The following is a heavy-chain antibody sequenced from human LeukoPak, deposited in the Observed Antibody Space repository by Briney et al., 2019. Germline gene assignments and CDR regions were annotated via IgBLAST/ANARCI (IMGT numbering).Heavy chain of an antibody. CDR3: ARMSPAGTDYYYYGMDV. D-gene: IGHD6-13*01. Sequence: ASVKVSCKASGGTFSSYAISWVRQAPGQGLEWMGGIIPIFGTANYAQKFQGRVTITADESTSTAYMELSSLRSEDTAAYYCARMSPAGTDYYYYGMDVWGKGTTVTVSS. CDR1: GGTFSSYA. J-gene: IGHJ6*04. CDR2: IIPIFGTA. V-gene: IGHV1-69*01.